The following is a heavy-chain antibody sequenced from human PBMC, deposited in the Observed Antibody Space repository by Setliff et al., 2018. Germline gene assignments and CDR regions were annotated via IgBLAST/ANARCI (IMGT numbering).Heavy chain of an antibody. D-gene: IGHD1-26*01. V-gene: IGHV3-11*01. Sequence: GGSLRLSCVGSGFRFSDHYMTWVRQAPGKGLEWLSDISSGGETISYADSVKGRFTTSRDNAKNSLYLQMNSLRAEDTAVYYCASNPRKGRSGGYFYDDPYYYYMDVWGKGTTVTVSS. CDR2: ISSGGETI. CDR1: GFRFSDHY. CDR3: ASNPRKGRSGGYFYDDPYYYYMDV. J-gene: IGHJ6*03.